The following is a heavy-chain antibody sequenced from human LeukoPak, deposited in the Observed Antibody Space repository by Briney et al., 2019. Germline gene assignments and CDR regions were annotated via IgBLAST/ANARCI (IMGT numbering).Heavy chain of an antibody. Sequence: GGSLRLSCAASRFTFSSYEMNWVRQAPGKGLEWVSYISSSGSTIYYADSVKGRFTISRDNAKNSLYLQMNSLGAEDTAVYYCARGRRYSYGSFDYWGQGTLVTVSS. CDR2: ISSSGSTI. CDR1: RFTFSSYE. CDR3: ARGRRYSYGSFDY. J-gene: IGHJ4*02. D-gene: IGHD5-18*01. V-gene: IGHV3-48*03.